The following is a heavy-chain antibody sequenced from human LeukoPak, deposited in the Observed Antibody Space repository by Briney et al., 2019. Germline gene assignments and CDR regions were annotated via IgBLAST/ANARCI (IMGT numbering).Heavy chain of an antibody. D-gene: IGHD5-12*01. CDR2: IIPIFGTA. Sequence: ASVKVSCKASGGTFSSYAISWVRQAPGQGLEWMGGIIPIFGTANYAQKFQGRVTITADESTSTAYMELSSLRSEDTAVYYCATGGGGYGNFDYWGQGTLVTVSS. CDR1: GGTFSSYA. CDR3: ATGGGGYGNFDY. J-gene: IGHJ4*02. V-gene: IGHV1-69*13.